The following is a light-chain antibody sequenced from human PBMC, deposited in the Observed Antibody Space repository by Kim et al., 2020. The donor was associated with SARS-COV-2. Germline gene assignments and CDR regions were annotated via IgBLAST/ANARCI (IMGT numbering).Light chain of an antibody. CDR1: SSDVGVYNY. CDR2: AVS. Sequence: GQSVTISCTDTSSDVGVYNYVSWYQQPPGKAPKLMIYAVSNRPSGVPDRFSGSKSGNTASLTVSGLQAEDEADYYCSSYAGSNNYVFGTGTKVTVL. CDR3: SSYAGSNNYV. J-gene: IGLJ1*01. V-gene: IGLV2-8*01.